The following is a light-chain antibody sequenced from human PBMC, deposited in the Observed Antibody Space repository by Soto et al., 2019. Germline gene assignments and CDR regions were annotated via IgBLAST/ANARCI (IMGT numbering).Light chain of an antibody. CDR3: QQYSTYSIT. V-gene: IGKV3-11*01. CDR1: RSLSSY. J-gene: IGKJ5*01. CDR2: DAS. Sequence: EMVLTQSPATLSLSPGERATLSCVCSRSLSSYLAWYQQKPGQAPRLLIYDASNRATGIPARFRGSGSGTEFTLTISSLQPDDFAPYYCQQYSTYSITFGQGIRLAIK.